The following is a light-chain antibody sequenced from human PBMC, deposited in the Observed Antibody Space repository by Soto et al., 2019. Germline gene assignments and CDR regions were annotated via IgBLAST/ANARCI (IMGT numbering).Light chain of an antibody. J-gene: IGKJ3*01. CDR3: QQYNDGPPLT. Sequence: EIVMTQSPATLSVSPGERATLSCGASQSVRRNLAWYQQKPGQAPRLLIYDTSTRATGIPDRFSGSGSGTEFTLTLSSLQSEDFAVYYCQQYNDGPPLTFGPGTKVDIK. V-gene: IGKV3-15*01. CDR1: QSVRRN. CDR2: DTS.